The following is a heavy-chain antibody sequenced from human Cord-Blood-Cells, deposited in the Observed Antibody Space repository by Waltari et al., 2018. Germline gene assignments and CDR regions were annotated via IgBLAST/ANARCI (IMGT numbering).Heavy chain of an antibody. CDR1: GFTFSSSA. CDR3: ASGKGYRAG. CDR2: ISYDGSNK. V-gene: IGHV3-30*04. D-gene: IGHD2-2*02. J-gene: IGHJ4*02. Sequence: QVQLVESGGGVVQPGRSLRLSWSASGFTFSSSAMPWVRQAPGKGLEWVAVISYDGSNKYYADSVKGRFTISRDNSKNTLYLQRNSLRAEDTAVYYCASGKGYRAGWGQGTLVTVSS.